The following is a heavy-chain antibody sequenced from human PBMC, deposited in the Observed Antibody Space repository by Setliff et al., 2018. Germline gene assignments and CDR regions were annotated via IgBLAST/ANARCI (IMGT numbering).Heavy chain of an antibody. D-gene: IGHD2-2*01. CDR3: ASYCSSTSCPFDY. V-gene: IGHV3-30*07. J-gene: IGHJ4*02. CDR2: TSYDGINK. Sequence: GGSLRLSCVASGFTFSSYPMHWVRQAPGKGLEWVAVTSYDGINKYYAESVQGRFTISRDNSKNTLYLQMNSLRAEDTAVYYCASYCSSTSCPFDYWGQGTLVTVSS. CDR1: GFTFSSYP.